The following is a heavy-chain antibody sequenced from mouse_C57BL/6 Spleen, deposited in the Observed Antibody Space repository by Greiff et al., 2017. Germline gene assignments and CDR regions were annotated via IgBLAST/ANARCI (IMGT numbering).Heavy chain of an antibody. J-gene: IGHJ3*01. CDR3: ARWAYDYSFAY. D-gene: IGHD2-4*01. CDR2: IYPGSGST. Sequence: QVHVKQPGAELVKPGASVKMSCKASGYTFTSYWITWVKQRPGQGLEWIGDIYPGSGSTNYNEKFKSKATLTVDTSSSTAYMQLSSLTSENSAVYYCARWAYDYSFAYWGQGTLVTVSA. V-gene: IGHV1-55*01. CDR1: GYTFTSYW.